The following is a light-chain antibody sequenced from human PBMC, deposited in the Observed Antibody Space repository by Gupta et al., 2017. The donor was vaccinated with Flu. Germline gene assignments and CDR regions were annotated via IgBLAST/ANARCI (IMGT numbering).Light chain of an antibody. V-gene: IGKV1-5*03. CDR3: QQEDSSPCI. J-gene: IGKJ2*02. CDR2: KAS. Sequence: DIKMTQSPSTLSASVGDRVTITCRASQRISSWLAWSQQKPGKAPKLLIYKASCLESGVPSRFSGSGSGTEFTLTISRLQPDDFANYYCQQEDSSPCIFGQGTKMDIK. CDR1: QRISSW.